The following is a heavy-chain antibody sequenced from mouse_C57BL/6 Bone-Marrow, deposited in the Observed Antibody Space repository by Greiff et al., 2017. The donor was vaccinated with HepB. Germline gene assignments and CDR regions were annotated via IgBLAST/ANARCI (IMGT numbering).Heavy chain of an antibody. CDR1: GFTFSSYA. D-gene: IGHD1-1*01. V-gene: IGHV5-9-1*02. CDR2: ISSGGDYI. J-gene: IGHJ1*03. CDR3: TRDYYYGSSYAHWYFDV. Sequence: EVMLVESGEGLVKPGGSLKLSCAASGFTFSSYAMSWVRQTPEKRLEWVAYISSGGDYIYYADTVKGRFTISRDNARNTLYLQMSSLKSEDTAMYYCTRDYYYGSSYAHWYFDVWGTRTTVTVSS.